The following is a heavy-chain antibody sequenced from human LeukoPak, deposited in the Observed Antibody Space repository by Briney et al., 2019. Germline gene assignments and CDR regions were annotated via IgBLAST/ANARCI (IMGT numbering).Heavy chain of an antibody. D-gene: IGHD2-15*01. CDR3: ARGDIVVVVAATHSLYY. V-gene: IGHV1-2*02. J-gene: IGHJ4*02. CDR1: GYTFTGYY. CDR2: INPNSGGT. Sequence: ASVKVSCKASGYTFTGYYMHWVRQAPGQGLEWMGWINPNSGGTNYAQKFQGRVTMTRDTSISTAYMELSRLRSDDTAVYYCARGDIVVVVAATHSLYYWGQGTLVTVSS.